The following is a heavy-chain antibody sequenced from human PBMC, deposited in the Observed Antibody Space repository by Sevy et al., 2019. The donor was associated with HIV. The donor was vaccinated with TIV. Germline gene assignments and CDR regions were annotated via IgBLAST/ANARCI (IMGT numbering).Heavy chain of an antibody. CDR3: ADSSGLYGYYYGMDV. CDR1: GVTFSSYG. CDR2: ISYDGSKK. D-gene: IGHD1-26*01. J-gene: IGHJ6*02. V-gene: IGHV3-30*03. Sequence: GGSLRLSCAASGVTFSSYGIHWVRQAPGKGLEWVAVISYDGSKKNHAESMKGRFTISRDNSKNTLYLEMSSLRPEDTAVYYCADSSGLYGYYYGMDVWGQGTTVTVSS.